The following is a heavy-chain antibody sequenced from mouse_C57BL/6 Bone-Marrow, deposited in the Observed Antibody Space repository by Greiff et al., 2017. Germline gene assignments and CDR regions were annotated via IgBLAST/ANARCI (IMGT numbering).Heavy chain of an antibody. CDR3: ARRGFSWFSY. J-gene: IGHJ3*01. CDR1: GFTFSSYG. V-gene: IGHV5-6*02. Sequence: EVMLVESGGDLVKPGGSLKLSCAASGFTFSSYGMSWVRQTPDKRLEWVATISSGGSYTYYPDSVKGRFTISSDNAKNTLYLQMSSLKSEDTAMYYCARRGFSWFSYGGQGTRVTVYA. CDR2: ISSGGSYT.